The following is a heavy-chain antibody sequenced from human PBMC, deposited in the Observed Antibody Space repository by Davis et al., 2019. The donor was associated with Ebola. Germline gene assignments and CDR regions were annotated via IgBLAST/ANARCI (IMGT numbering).Heavy chain of an antibody. V-gene: IGHV4-39*01. J-gene: IGHJ4*02. CDR3: ARHSQGVLEWLLSFDY. CDR1: GGSISGYY. D-gene: IGHD3-3*01. Sequence: SETLSLTCTLSGGSISGYYLTWIRQPPGKGLEWIGSIYYSGSTYYNPSLKSRVTISVDTSKNQFSLKLSSVTAADTAVYYCARHSQGVLEWLLSFDYWGQGTLVTVSS. CDR2: IYYSGST.